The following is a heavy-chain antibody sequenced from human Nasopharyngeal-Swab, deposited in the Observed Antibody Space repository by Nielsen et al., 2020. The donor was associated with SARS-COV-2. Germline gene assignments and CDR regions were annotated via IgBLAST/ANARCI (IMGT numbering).Heavy chain of an antibody. D-gene: IGHD6-19*01. V-gene: IGHV3-23*01. CDR1: GFTFSSYA. CDR2: ISGSGGST. Sequence: GASLKISCAASGFTFSSYAMSWVRQAPGKGLEWVSAISGSGGSTYYADSVKGRFTISRDNSKNTLYLQMNSLRAEDTAVYYCARVRSLAGHDAFDIWGQGTMVTVSS. J-gene: IGHJ3*02. CDR3: ARVRSLAGHDAFDI.